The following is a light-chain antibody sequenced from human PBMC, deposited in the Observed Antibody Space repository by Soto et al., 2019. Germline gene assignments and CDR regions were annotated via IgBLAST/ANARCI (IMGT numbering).Light chain of an antibody. CDR1: SSDIGAYNY. Sequence: QSALTQPASVSGSPGQSITLSCTGSSSDIGAYNYVSWYQQSPGKAPKLIIYEVSNRPSGISNRFSGSKSGNTASLTISGLQAEDEADYHCSSFTSTTILVFGGGTKLTVL. J-gene: IGLJ2*01. V-gene: IGLV2-14*01. CDR2: EVS. CDR3: SSFTSTTILV.